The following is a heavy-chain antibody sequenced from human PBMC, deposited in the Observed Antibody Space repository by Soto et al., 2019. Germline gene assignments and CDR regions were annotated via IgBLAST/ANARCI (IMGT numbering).Heavy chain of an antibody. CDR1: GGSFSGYY. J-gene: IGHJ5*02. V-gene: IGHV4-34*01. CDR3: ARVPRVTTSVNWFDP. CDR2: INHSGST. D-gene: IGHD4-4*01. Sequence: SETLSLTCAVYGGSFSGYYWSWIRQPPGKGLEWIGEINHSGSTNYNPSLKSRVTISVDTSKNQFSLKLSSVTAADTAVYYCARVPRVTTSVNWFDPWGQETLVTVSS.